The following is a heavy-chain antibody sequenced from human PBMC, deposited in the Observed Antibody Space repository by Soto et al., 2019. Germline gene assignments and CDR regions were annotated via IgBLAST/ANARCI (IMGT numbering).Heavy chain of an antibody. D-gene: IGHD2-15*01. CDR2: INPSGGST. Sequence: QVQLVQSGAEVKKPGASVKVSCKASGYTFTSYYMHWVRQAPGQGLEWMGIINPSGGSTSYAQKFQGRVTMTRDTSTSTVYMELSSLRSEDTAVYYCARDRTCSGGSCGRAGPDYWGQGTLVTVSS. CDR1: GYTFTSYY. J-gene: IGHJ4*02. V-gene: IGHV1-46*03. CDR3: ARDRTCSGGSCGRAGPDY.